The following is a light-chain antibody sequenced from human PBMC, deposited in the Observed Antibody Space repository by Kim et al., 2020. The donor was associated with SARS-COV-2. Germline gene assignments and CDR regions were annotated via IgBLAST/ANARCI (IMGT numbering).Light chain of an antibody. V-gene: IGLV1-51*01. CDR3: GTWDSRLNVGV. CDR1: PSYVRNDY. J-gene: IGLJ2*01. CDR2: DND. Sequence: GTKVRVSSSGRPSYVRNDYGTWYQKVPRTAPKLLIYDNDKRPSGIPDRFSGSKSGTSATLGITGLQIGDEADYYCGTWDSRLNVGVFGGGTQLTVL.